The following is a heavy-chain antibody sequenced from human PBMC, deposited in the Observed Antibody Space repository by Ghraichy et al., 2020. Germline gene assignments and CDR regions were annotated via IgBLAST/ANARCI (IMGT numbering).Heavy chain of an antibody. J-gene: IGHJ4*02. CDR1: GFTFSSYG. D-gene: IGHD6-19*01. CDR2: ISYDGSNK. Sequence: GGSLRLSCAASGFTFSSYGMHWVRQAPGKGLEWVAVISYDGSNKYYADSVKGRFTISRDNSKNTLYLQMNSLRAEDTAVYYCAKDSGDSSGWVFDYWGQGTLVTVSS. V-gene: IGHV3-30*18. CDR3: AKDSGDSSGWVFDY.